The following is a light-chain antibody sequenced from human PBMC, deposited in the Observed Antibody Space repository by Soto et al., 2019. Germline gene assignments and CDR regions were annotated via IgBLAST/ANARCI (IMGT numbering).Light chain of an antibody. V-gene: IGKV3-20*01. J-gene: IGKJ1*01. Sequence: EIVLTQSPGTLSLSPGERATLSCRASQSVSSTSLAWYQQKPGQAPRLLMYGVSSRATGIPDRFSGSGSGTDFTLTINRLQPEDFAVYFCQQYYSSVWTFGQGTKVEIK. CDR1: QSVSSTS. CDR3: QQYYSSVWT. CDR2: GVS.